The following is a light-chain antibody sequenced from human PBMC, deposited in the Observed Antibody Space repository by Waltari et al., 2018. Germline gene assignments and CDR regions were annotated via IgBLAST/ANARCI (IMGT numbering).Light chain of an antibody. CDR1: QTISGSW. J-gene: IGKJ4*01. V-gene: IGKV3-20*01. Sequence: EIVLTQSPGTLSLSPGERATLSCRASQTISGSWLTWYQQKPGQAPRLVIYGASIRATAIPDRFSGSGSGTDFTLPISRLEPEDFAVYYCQQYDGSSVTFGGGTKVEIK. CDR2: GAS. CDR3: QQYDGSSVT.